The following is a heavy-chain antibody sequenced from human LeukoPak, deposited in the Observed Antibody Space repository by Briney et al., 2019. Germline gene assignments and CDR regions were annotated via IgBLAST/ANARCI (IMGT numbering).Heavy chain of an antibody. D-gene: IGHD3-22*01. J-gene: IGHJ4*02. CDR2: ISTSGSPI. CDR1: GLTFSSYE. V-gene: IGHV3-48*03. CDR3: ARRGFYDTSGYLFDH. Sequence: GGSLRLSCAASGLTFSSYEVNWVRQAPGKGLEWVSYISTSGSPIYYGNSVKGRFTISRDNAKNSLYLQMNSLRAEDTALYYCARRGFYDTSGYLFDHWGQGTLVTVSS.